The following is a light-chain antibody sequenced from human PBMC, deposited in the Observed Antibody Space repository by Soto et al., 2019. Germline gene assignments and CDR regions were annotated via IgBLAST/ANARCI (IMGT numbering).Light chain of an antibody. CDR2: DVS. V-gene: IGLV2-14*03. CDR3: SSYTTSNTRQIV. CDR1: SSDVGGYNY. J-gene: IGLJ1*01. Sequence: QSALTQPASVCGSPGQSITISCTGTSSDVGGYNYVSWYQHHPGKAPKLIIYDVSNRPSGVSIRFSGSKSDNTASLTISGLQPEDEADYHCSSYTTSNTRQIVSGTGTKVTV.